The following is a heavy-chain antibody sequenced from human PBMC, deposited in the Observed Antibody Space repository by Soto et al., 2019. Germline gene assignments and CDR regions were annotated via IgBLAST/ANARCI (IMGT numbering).Heavy chain of an antibody. D-gene: IGHD6-13*01. V-gene: IGHV1-58*01. CDR3: AADGSIAAYYYGMDV. CDR1: GFAFTSSA. Sequence: SVKVCFKASGFAFTSSALQLVRQARGQRLEWIGWIVVGSGNTNYAQKFQERVTITRYMSTSTAYMDLSSLRSEDTAVYYCAADGSIAAYYYGMDVWGQGTTVTVSS. J-gene: IGHJ6*01. CDR2: IVVGSGNT.